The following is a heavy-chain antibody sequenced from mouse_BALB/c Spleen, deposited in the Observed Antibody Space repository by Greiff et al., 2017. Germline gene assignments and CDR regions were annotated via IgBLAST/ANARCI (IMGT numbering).Heavy chain of an antibody. J-gene: IGHJ4*01. D-gene: IGHD2-1*01. V-gene: IGHV3-8*02. CDR1: GDSITSGY. CDR3: ARYGNYEGYAMDY. Sequence: EVMLVESGPSLVKPSQTLSLTCSVTGDSITSGYWNWIRKFPGNKLEYMGYISYSGSTYYNPSLKSRISITRDTSKNQYYLQLNSVTTEDTATYYCARYGNYEGYAMDYWGQGTSVTVSS. CDR2: ISYSGST.